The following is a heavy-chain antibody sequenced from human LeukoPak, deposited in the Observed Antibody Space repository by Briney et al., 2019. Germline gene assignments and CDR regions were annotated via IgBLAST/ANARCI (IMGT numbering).Heavy chain of an antibody. CDR2: INHSGST. CDR3: AKTDSSGYYADY. D-gene: IGHD3-22*01. CDR1: GGSFSGYY. J-gene: IGHJ4*02. V-gene: IGHV4-34*01. Sequence: RSSETLSLTCAVYGGSFSGYYWSWIRQPPGKGLEWIGEINHSGSTNYNPSLKSRVTISVDTSKNQFSLKLSSVTAADTAVYYCAKTDSSGYYADYWGQGTLVTVSS.